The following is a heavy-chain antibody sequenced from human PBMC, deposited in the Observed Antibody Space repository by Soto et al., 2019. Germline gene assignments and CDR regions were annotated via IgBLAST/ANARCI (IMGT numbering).Heavy chain of an antibody. D-gene: IGHD3-22*01. CDR1: GGTFSSYA. V-gene: IGHV1-69*13. CDR2: IIPIFGTA. J-gene: IGHJ5*02. Sequence: SVKVSCKASGGTFSSYAISWVRQAPGQGLEWMGEIIPIFGTANYAQKFQGRVTITADESTSTAYMELSSLRSEDTSVYYCARDRGPSSGSNWFDPWGQGTLVTVSS. CDR3: ARDRGPSSGSNWFDP.